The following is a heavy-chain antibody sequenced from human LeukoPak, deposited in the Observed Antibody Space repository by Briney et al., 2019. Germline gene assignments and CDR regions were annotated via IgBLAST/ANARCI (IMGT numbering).Heavy chain of an antibody. V-gene: IGHV3-74*01. CDR3: VKPTGSGYSYFDS. CDR2: VNTDGRST. D-gene: IGHD5-12*01. J-gene: IGHJ4*02. CDR1: GFTFSSYW. Sequence: GGSLRLSCAASGFTFSSYWMHWVRQAPGKGLVWVSRVNTDGRSTSYADSVKGRFTISRDNAKNTLYLQMNSLRSEDTAVYYCVKPTGSGYSYFDSWGQGALVTVSS.